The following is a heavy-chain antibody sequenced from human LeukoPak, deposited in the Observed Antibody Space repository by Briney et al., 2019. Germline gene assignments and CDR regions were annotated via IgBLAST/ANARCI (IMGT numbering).Heavy chain of an antibody. CDR2: MNPNSGNT. Sequence: GASVKVPCKASGYTFTSYDINWVRQATGQGLEWMGWMNPNSGNTGYAQKFQGRVTMTRNTSISTAYMELSSLRSEDTAVYYCARAAAGNPSAFDIWGQGTMVTVSS. J-gene: IGHJ3*02. D-gene: IGHD6-13*01. V-gene: IGHV1-8*01. CDR3: ARAAAGNPSAFDI. CDR1: GYTFTSYD.